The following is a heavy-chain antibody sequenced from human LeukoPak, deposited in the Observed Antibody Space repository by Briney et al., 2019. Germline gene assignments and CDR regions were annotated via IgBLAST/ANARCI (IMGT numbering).Heavy chain of an antibody. CDR1: GFTFSSYA. CDR2: ISDSGGST. Sequence: GGSLRLSCAASGFTFSSYAMSWVRQAPGEGLEWASVISDSGGSTYYADSVKGRVTISRENSKNSLYLQMNSLRAEDTAVYYCASSSYCSSTSCYRLRYFDLWGRGILVTVSS. V-gene: IGHV3-23*01. CDR3: ASSSYCSSTSCYRLRYFDL. J-gene: IGHJ2*01. D-gene: IGHD2-2*01.